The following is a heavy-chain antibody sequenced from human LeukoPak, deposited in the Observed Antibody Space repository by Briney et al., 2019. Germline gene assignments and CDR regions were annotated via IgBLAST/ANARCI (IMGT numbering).Heavy chain of an antibody. CDR3: ARKRRVYGDPINYFDY. CDR1: GGTFSSYA. Sequence: SVKVSCKASGGTFSSYAISWVRQAPGQGLEWMGGIIPIFGTANYAQRFQGRVTITADESTSTAYMELSSLRSEDTAVYYCARKRRVYGDPINYFDYWGQGTLVTVSS. D-gene: IGHD4-17*01. J-gene: IGHJ4*02. V-gene: IGHV1-69*13. CDR2: IIPIFGTA.